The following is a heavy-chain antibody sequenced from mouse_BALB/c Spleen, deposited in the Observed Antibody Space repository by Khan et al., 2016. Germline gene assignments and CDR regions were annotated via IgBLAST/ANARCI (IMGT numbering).Heavy chain of an antibody. J-gene: IGHJ2*01. Sequence: EVELVESGGGLVKPGGSLKLSCAASGFTFSSHAMSWVRQTPEKRLEWVASISSGGTTFYPDSLKGRFTISRDNVMNILYLQMSSLRSEDTAMYYCVRGVIMVVDYFDYWGQGTTLTVSS. CDR2: ISSGGTT. V-gene: IGHV5-6-5*01. CDR1: GFTFSSHA. D-gene: IGHD1-1*01. CDR3: VRGVIMVVDYFDY.